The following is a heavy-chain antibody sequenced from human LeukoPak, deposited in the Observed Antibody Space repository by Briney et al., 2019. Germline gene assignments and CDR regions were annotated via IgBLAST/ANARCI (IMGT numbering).Heavy chain of an antibody. J-gene: IGHJ3*02. CDR3: ARALKYDYDDLDAYDI. CDR2: IYTSGST. CDR1: GGSISGYF. D-gene: IGHD4-17*01. Sequence: SETLSLTCTVSGGSISGYFWGWIRQPAGKGLEWIGHIYTSGSTIYNPSLKSRVTMSVDTSKNQFSLKLTSVTAADTVVYYCARALKYDYDDLDAYDIWGQGTMVTVSS. V-gene: IGHV4-4*07.